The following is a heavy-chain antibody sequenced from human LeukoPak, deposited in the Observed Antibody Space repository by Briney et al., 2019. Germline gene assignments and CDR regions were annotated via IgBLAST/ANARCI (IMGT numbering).Heavy chain of an antibody. CDR3: ARDNRGSLDY. Sequence: ASVKVSCKASGYTFTGYYMHWVRQAPGQGLEWMGWINPNSGSTTYAQDLQGRVAMTWATSISTAYMDLTRLRSDDTAVYYCARDNRGSLDYWGQGTQVTVSS. V-gene: IGHV1-2*02. J-gene: IGHJ4*02. CDR1: GYTFTGYY. D-gene: IGHD1-26*01. CDR2: INPNSGST.